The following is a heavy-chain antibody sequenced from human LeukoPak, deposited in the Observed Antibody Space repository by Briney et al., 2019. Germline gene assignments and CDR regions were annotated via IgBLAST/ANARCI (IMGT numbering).Heavy chain of an antibody. CDR1: GGSISSFY. Sequence: SETLSLTCTVSGGSISSFYWSWIRQPPGKGLEWIGYIYYSGSTSYNPSLKSRVTISVDTSKNQFSLKLSSVTAADTAVYYCVRAEVEMATIRSLDAFDIWGQGTMVTVSS. V-gene: IGHV4-59*01. CDR2: IYYSGST. J-gene: IGHJ3*02. CDR3: VRAEVEMATIRSLDAFDI. D-gene: IGHD5-24*01.